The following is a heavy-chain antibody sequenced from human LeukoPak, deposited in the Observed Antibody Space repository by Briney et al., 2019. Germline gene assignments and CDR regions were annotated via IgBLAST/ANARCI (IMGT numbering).Heavy chain of an antibody. CDR1: GFTVCSNY. J-gene: IGHJ6*03. CDR3: ARAPNRAFYMDV. CDR2: IYSGGTT. Sequence: PGGSLRLSCAVSGFTVCSNYMSCVRQAPGKGLEWVSVIYSGGTTYYADSVKGRFTISRDNSKNTLYLQMNSLRAEDTAVYYCARAPNRAFYMDVWGKGTTVTVSS. V-gene: IGHV3-53*01. D-gene: IGHD7-27*01.